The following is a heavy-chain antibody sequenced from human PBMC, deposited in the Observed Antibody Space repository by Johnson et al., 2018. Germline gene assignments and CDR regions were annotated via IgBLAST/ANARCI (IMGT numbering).Heavy chain of an antibody. CDR1: GGTFSSYA. J-gene: IGHJ6*02. CDR2: IIPIFGTA. Sequence: QVQLVQSGAEVKKPGSSVKVSCKASGGTFSSYAISWVRQAPGQGLEWMGGIIPIFGTANYAQKFQGRVTITADESTSPAYMELRSLRSEDTAVYYCARVLYGDYVSYYGMDVWGQGTTVTVSS. V-gene: IGHV1-69*12. D-gene: IGHD4-17*01. CDR3: ARVLYGDYVSYYGMDV.